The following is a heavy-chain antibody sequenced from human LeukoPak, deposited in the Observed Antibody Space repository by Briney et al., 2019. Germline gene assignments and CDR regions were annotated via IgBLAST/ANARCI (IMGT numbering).Heavy chain of an antibody. V-gene: IGHV3-23*01. Sequence: GGSLRLSCAASGFTVSSYGMHWVRQAPGKGLEWVSAISGSGISTYYADSVKGRFTISRDNSKNTLYLQMNSLRAEDTAVYYCAKDSMLRGVSYFDYWGQGTLVTVSS. CDR3: AKDSMLRGVSYFDY. CDR2: ISGSGIST. J-gene: IGHJ4*02. D-gene: IGHD3-10*01. CDR1: GFTVSSYG.